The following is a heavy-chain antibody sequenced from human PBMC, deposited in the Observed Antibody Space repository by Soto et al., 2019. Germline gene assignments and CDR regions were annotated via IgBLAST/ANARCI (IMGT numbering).Heavy chain of an antibody. J-gene: IGHJ4*02. CDR2: IKQDGNEK. V-gene: IGHV3-7*05. D-gene: IGHD2-15*01. CDR1: GFTFSSYW. Sequence: EVQLVESGGGLVQPGGSLRLSCAASGFTFSSYWMSWVRQAPGKGLEWVANIKQDGNEKFYVDSVKGRFTISRDNAKNSLFLQMNSLTAEDTAVYYCARIKSLAGEYWDQGTLVAISS. CDR3: ARIKSLAGEY.